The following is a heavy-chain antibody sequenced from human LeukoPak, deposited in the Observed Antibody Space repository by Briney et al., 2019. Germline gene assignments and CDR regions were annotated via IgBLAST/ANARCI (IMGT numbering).Heavy chain of an antibody. D-gene: IGHD3-22*01. V-gene: IGHV3-15*01. CDR1: GFTFSNAW. J-gene: IGHJ4*02. Sequence: GSLRLSCAASGFTFSNAWMSWVRQAPGKGLEWVGRIKSKTDGGTTDYAAPVKGRFTISRDDSKNTLYLQMNSLKTEDTAVYYCTTDHMGYYYDSSGYWPRRELSYWGQGTLVTVSS. CDR3: TTDHMGYYYDSSGYWPRRELSY. CDR2: IKSKTDGGTT.